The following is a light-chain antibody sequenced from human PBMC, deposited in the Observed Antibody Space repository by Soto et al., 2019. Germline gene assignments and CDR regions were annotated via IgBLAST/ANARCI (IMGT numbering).Light chain of an antibody. Sequence: EIVLTQSPGTLSLSPGERATLSCRASQSVSSSYLAWYQQKPGQAPRLLIYGASSRATGIPDRFSGSWSGTDFTLTISRLEPEDFAVYYYQQYGSSPFTFGPGTKVDIK. CDR3: QQYGSSPFT. CDR2: GAS. J-gene: IGKJ3*01. V-gene: IGKV3-20*01. CDR1: QSVSSSY.